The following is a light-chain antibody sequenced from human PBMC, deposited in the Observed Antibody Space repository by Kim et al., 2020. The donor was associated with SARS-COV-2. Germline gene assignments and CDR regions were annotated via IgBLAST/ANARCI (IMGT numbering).Light chain of an antibody. Sequence: SVGDRVTITCRASQSIGTSLNWYQQRPGKVPNLLIFAASTLQSVVPSRFSGSGSGTDFALTIKSLQPEDFGTYYCQQSYNSPPYSFGQGTKLEI. CDR1: QSIGTS. CDR2: AAS. CDR3: QQSYNSPPYS. V-gene: IGKV1-39*01. J-gene: IGKJ2*03.